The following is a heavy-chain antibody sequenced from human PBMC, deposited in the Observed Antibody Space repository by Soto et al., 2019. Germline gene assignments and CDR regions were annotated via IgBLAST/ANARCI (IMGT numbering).Heavy chain of an antibody. D-gene: IGHD2-15*01. Sequence: PSQTLSLTCVGSGDTVSSNSVAWNWVRQSPSSGLEWLGRTYYRSRWSSDYAVSVRSRIDINADTSKNQVSPQLNSVTPEDTAVYYCARSEEDSDYYYYGMDVWGQGTTVTVSS. CDR3: ARSEEDSDYYYYGMDV. CDR1: GDTVSSNSVA. J-gene: IGHJ6*02. V-gene: IGHV6-1*01. CDR2: TYYRSRWSS.